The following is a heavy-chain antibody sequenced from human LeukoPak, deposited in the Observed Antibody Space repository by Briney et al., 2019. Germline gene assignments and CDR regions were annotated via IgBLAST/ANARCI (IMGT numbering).Heavy chain of an antibody. J-gene: IGHJ3*02. CDR3: ARGYDFWSGYYYDAFDI. Sequence: SETLSLTCTVSGGSISSYYWSWIRQPPGKGLEWIGYTYYSGSTNYNPSLKSRVTISVDTSKNQFSLKLSSVTAADTAVYYCARGYDFWSGYYYDAFDIWGQGTMVTVSS. CDR1: GGSISSYY. D-gene: IGHD3-3*01. V-gene: IGHV4-59*01. CDR2: TYYSGST.